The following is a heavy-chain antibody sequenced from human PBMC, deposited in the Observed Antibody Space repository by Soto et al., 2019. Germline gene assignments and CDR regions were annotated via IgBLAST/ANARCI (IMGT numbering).Heavy chain of an antibody. J-gene: IGHJ4*02. V-gene: IGHV4-59*01. CDR3: AATPRY. D-gene: IGHD2-15*01. CDR1: GGSITSYY. CDR2: IYSSGST. Sequence: QVQLQESGPGLVKPSETLSLTCTVSGGSITSYYWNWIRQPPGKGLEWIGYIYSSGSTNYNPSLKGRVTMSLDTSKPQVSLNVTSATAADAAVYYCAATPRYWGQGRLVTVSS.